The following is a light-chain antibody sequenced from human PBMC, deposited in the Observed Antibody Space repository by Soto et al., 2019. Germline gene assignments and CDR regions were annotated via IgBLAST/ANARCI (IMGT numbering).Light chain of an antibody. Sequence: EIVMTQSPATLSVSPGEGATLSCWASQSVAGILAWYQQKPGQAPRLLIYGAFTRATGIPATFSGSGSGTEFTLTISSLHSEDFAVYYCQKYNKSPLTFGGGTKVEI. J-gene: IGKJ4*01. CDR3: QKYNKSPLT. CDR2: GAF. V-gene: IGKV3-15*01. CDR1: QSVAGI.